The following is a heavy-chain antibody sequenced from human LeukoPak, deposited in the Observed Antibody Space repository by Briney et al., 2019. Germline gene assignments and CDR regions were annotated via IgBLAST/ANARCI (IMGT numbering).Heavy chain of an antibody. V-gene: IGHV4-61*05. CDR2: IYTMGST. D-gene: IGHD2-2*01. CDR1: GGSISSSSYY. CDR3: ERQQCTSNSCLTKNAFDV. Sequence: SETLSLTCTVSGGSISSSSYYCGWIRRPPGKGLEWIGYIYTMGSTNYNPPLKSLVTISVDTSKNQFSLDLSSVTDAHTAVYYCERQQCTSNSCLTKNAFDVWGQGTMVTVSS. J-gene: IGHJ3*01.